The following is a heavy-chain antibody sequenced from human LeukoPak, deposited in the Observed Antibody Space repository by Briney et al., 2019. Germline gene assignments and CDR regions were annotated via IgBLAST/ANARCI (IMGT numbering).Heavy chain of an antibody. Sequence: GGSLRLSCAASGFTFSSYNMNWVRQAPGKGLEWVSYISSSGSTIYYADSVKGRFTISRDNAKNSLYLQMNSLRAEDTAVYYCARVRLGELSTIDYWGQGTLVIVSS. V-gene: IGHV3-48*04. J-gene: IGHJ4*02. CDR1: GFTFSSYN. CDR3: ARVRLGELSTIDY. D-gene: IGHD3-16*02. CDR2: ISSSGSTI.